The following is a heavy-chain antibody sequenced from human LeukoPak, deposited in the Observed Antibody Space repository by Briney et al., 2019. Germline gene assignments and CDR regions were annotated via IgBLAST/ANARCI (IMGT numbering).Heavy chain of an antibody. J-gene: IGHJ4*02. CDR3: ARGQHSPDY. CDR2: IWYDGTNK. CDR1: GVMFRTYG. V-gene: IGHV3-33*01. D-gene: IGHD2-15*01. Sequence: PGGSLRLSCAASGVMFRTYGMQWVRQAPGKGLEWVAVIWYDGTNKYYIDSVKGRFTISRDNSKNTLYLQMNSLRAEDTAVYFCARGQHSPDYWGQGTLVTVSS.